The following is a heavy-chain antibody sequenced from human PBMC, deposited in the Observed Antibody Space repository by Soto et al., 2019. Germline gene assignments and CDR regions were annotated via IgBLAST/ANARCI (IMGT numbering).Heavy chain of an antibody. CDR3: ATDVEMATMDLDYYGMDV. V-gene: IGHV1-69*13. Sequence: VASVKVSCKASGVTFSSYAISWVRQAPGQGLEWMGGIIPIFGTANYAQKFQGRVTITADESTSTAYMELSSLRSEDTAVYYCATDVEMATMDLDYYGMDVWGQGTTVTVSS. D-gene: IGHD5-12*01. CDR2: IIPIFGTA. J-gene: IGHJ6*02. CDR1: GVTFSSYA.